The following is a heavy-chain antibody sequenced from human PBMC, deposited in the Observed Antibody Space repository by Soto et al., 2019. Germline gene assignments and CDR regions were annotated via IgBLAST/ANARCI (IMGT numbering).Heavy chain of an antibody. CDR2: IYYSGST. J-gene: IGHJ6*02. Sequence: PSETLSLTCTVSGGSISSYYWSWIRQPPGKGLEWIGDIYYSGSTNYNPSLKSRVTISVDTSKKQFSLKLSSVTAADTAVYYCARLGGYCTITSCYGYYGMDVWGQGTTVTVSS. V-gene: IGHV4-59*08. CDR1: GGSISSYY. CDR3: ARLGGYCTITSCYGYYGMDV. D-gene: IGHD2-2*01.